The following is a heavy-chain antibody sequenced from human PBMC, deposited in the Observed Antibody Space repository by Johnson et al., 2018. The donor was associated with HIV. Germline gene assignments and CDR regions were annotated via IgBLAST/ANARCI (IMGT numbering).Heavy chain of an antibody. CDR2: ISGGGGST. CDR3: SKDSQGLGAFDI. J-gene: IGHJ3*02. CDR1: GFTFDDYC. V-gene: IGHV3-23*04. D-gene: IGHD6-25*01. Sequence: VQLVESGGGVVRPGGSLRLSCAASGFTFDDYCMTWVRQVPGKGLEWVSAISGGGGSTYYADSVKGRFTISRDNSKNKLYLQMNGLRAEDTAVDYCSKDSQGLGAFDIWGQGTMVTVSS.